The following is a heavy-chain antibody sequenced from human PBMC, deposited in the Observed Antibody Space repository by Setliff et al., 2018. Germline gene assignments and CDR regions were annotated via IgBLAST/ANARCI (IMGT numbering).Heavy chain of an antibody. CDR1: GGSISSGSYY. Sequence: PSETLSLTCTVSGGSISSGSYYWSWIRQPAGKGLEWIGRIYTSGSTNYNPSLKSRVTISVDTSKNQFSLKLSSVTAADTAVYYCARGPVTIVATGYFDYWGQGTLVTVSS. D-gene: IGHD5-12*01. J-gene: IGHJ4*02. CDR2: IYTSGST. V-gene: IGHV4-61*02. CDR3: ARGPVTIVATGYFDY.